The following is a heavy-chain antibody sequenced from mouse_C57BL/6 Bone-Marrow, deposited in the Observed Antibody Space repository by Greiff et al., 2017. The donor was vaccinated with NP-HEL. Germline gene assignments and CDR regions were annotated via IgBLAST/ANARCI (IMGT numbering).Heavy chain of an antibody. CDR3: ARDFYYGSSPFAY. CDR2: IYPGDGDT. CDR1: GYAFSSYW. V-gene: IGHV1-80*01. Sequence: VMLVESGAELVKPGASVKISCKASGYAFSSYWMNWVKQRPGKGLEWIGQIYPGDGDTNYNGKFKGKATLTADKSSSTAYMQLSSLTSEDSAVYFCARDFYYGSSPFAYWGQGTLVTVSA. J-gene: IGHJ3*01. D-gene: IGHD1-1*01.